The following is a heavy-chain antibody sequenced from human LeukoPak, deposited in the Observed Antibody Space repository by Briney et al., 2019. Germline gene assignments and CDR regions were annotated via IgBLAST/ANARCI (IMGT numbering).Heavy chain of an antibody. V-gene: IGHV3-9*01. CDR2: ISWNSGSI. CDR3: EKGDMVGGVIGGFDP. Sequence: GGSLRLSCAASGFTFDDYAMHWVRQAPGKGLEWVSGISWNSGSIGYADSVKGRFTISRDNAKNSLYLQMNSLRAEDTALYYCEKGDMVGGVIGGFDPWGQGTLVTVSS. D-gene: IGHD3-10*01. CDR1: GFTFDDYA. J-gene: IGHJ5*02.